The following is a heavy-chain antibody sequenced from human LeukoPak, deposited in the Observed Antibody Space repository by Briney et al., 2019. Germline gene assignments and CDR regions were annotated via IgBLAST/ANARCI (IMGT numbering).Heavy chain of an antibody. CDR3: ARDASSGSSLPSFDY. CDR1: GFTFSSYW. V-gene: IGHV3-7*01. D-gene: IGHD3-22*01. J-gene: IGHJ4*02. Sequence: SGGSLRLSCAASGFTFSSYWMSWVRQAPGKGLEGVANIKQDGSEKYYVDSVKGRFTITRDNAKTSLYLQMNSLRAEDTAVYYCARDASSGSSLPSFDYWGQGTLVTVSS. CDR2: IKQDGSEK.